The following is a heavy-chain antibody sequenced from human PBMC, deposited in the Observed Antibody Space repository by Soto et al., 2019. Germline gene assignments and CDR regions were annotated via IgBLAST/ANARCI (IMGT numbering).Heavy chain of an antibody. CDR3: AREQGGYCVS. Sequence: EVQLVESGGGLVKPGGSLRLSCAASGFAFSSYTMNWVRQAPGKGLEWVSSISSTSSYIYYADSVKGRFTISRDNAENSLYLQMNSLRAEDTALYYCAREQGGYCVSGGQGTLVTVSS. V-gene: IGHV3-21*01. CDR1: GFAFSSYT. D-gene: IGHD3-22*01. J-gene: IGHJ4*02. CDR2: ISSTSSYI.